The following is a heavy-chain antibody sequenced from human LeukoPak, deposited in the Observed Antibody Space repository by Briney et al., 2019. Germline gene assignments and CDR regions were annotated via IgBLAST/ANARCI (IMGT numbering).Heavy chain of an antibody. V-gene: IGHV3-15*01. CDR2: IKSKTDGGTT. CDR1: GFTFSNAW. D-gene: IGHD3-22*01. J-gene: IGHJ4*02. CDR3: TTTSSYYYYDSSGYYYSYYFDY. Sequence: PGGSLRLSCVASGFTFSNAWMSWVRQAPGKGLEWVGRIKSKTDGGTTDYVAPVKGRFTISRDDSKNTLYLQMNSLKTEDTAVYYCTTTSSYYYYDSSGYYYSYYFDYWGQGTLVTVSS.